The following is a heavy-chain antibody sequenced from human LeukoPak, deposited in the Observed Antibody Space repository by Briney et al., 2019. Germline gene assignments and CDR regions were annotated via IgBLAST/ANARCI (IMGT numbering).Heavy chain of an antibody. CDR3: VIDRRNRYCREGRFDP. D-gene: IGHD1-14*01. CDR1: GFTFEDYA. CDR2: INWNSAST. Sequence: GGSLRLSCAASGFTFEDYAMHWVRQAPGKGLEWVSGINWNSASTGYADSVKGRFTISRDNAKNSLYLQMNSLRAEDTAVYYCVIDRRNRYCREGRFDPWGQGTLVTVSS. J-gene: IGHJ5*02. V-gene: IGHV3-9*01.